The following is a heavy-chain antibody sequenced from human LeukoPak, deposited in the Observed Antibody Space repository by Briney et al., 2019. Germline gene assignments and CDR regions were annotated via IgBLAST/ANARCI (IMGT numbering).Heavy chain of an antibody. D-gene: IGHD2-2*01. CDR1: GFTFSSYT. CDR2: ISSTSSYK. CDR3: ARVGGLCDSTSNCYSDY. J-gene: IGHJ4*02. V-gene: IGHV3-21*01. Sequence: GGSLRLSCAASGFTFSSYTMNWVRQAPGKGVEWVSSISSTSSYKYYADSVKGRFTTSRDNAKNSLYLEMDRPRAEDTAVYYCARVGGLCDSTSNCYSDYWGQATLVTVSS.